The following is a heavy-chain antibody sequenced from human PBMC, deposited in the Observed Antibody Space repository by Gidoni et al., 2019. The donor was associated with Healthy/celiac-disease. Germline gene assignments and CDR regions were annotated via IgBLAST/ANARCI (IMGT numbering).Heavy chain of an antibody. V-gene: IGHV3-48*02. Sequence: EVQLVESGGGLVQPGGSLRLSCAASGFPFSSYSMNWVRQAPGKGLEWVSYISSSSSTIYDADSVKGRVTISRDNAKNSLYLQMNSLRDEDTAVYYCAREGSGEGDYYYGMDVWGQGTTVTVSS. CDR1: GFPFSSYS. D-gene: IGHD3-10*01. J-gene: IGHJ6*02. CDR3: AREGSGEGDYYYGMDV. CDR2: ISSSSSTI.